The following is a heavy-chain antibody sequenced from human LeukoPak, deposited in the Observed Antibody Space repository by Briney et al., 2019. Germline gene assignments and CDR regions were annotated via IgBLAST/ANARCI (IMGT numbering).Heavy chain of an antibody. CDR2: ISGSGDST. CDR1: GFTFSTYA. Sequence: GGSLRLSCAASGFTFSTYAVNWVRQAPGKGLEWVSTISGSGDSTYYADSVKGRFTISRDNSKDTLYLQMSSVRVDDTAVYYCARDRGRYYDSRGFYWGYYFDFWGQGILVTVST. D-gene: IGHD3-22*01. J-gene: IGHJ4*02. V-gene: IGHV3-23*01. CDR3: ARDRGRYYDSRGFYWGYYFDF.